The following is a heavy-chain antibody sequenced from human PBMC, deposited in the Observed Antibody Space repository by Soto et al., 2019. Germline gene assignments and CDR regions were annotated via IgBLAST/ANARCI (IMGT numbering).Heavy chain of an antibody. Sequence: SETLSLTCAVYGGSFSGYYWSWIRQPPGKGLEWIGEINHSGSTNYNPSLKSRVTISVDTSKNQFSLKLSSVTAADTAVYYCARGNVGEARELTIFGVVIFDYWGQGTLVTVSS. D-gene: IGHD3-3*01. V-gene: IGHV4-34*01. CDR3: ARGNVGEARELTIFGVVIFDY. CDR1: GGSFSGYY. J-gene: IGHJ4*02. CDR2: INHSGST.